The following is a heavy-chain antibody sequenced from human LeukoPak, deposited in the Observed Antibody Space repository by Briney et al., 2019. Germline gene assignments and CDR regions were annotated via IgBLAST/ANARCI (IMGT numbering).Heavy chain of an antibody. D-gene: IGHD3-16*01. J-gene: IGHJ4*02. CDR3: ARANYVWGSPMFY. CDR2: IKQDGGEQ. CDR1: GFTFSTYW. V-gene: IGHV3-7*01. Sequence: KAGGSLRLSCAASGFTFSTYWMSWVRQAPGKGLEWVANIKQDGGEQSYVDSVKGRFAISRDNAKHSLYLQMNSLRGEDTAVYYCARANYVWGSPMFYWGQGTLVTVSS.